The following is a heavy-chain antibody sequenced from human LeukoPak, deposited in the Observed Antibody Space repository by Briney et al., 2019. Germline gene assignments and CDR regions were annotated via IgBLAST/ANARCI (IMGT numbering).Heavy chain of an antibody. V-gene: IGHV3-21*01. Sequence: PGGSLRLSCAASGFTFSSYSMNWVRQAPGKGLEWVSSISSSSSYIYYADSVKGRFTISRDNAKNSLYLQMNSLRAEDTAVYYCASGDYDFWSGYFDYWGQGTLVTVSS. CDR3: ASGDYDFWSGYFDY. CDR2: ISSSSSYI. CDR1: GFTFSSYS. D-gene: IGHD3-3*01. J-gene: IGHJ4*02.